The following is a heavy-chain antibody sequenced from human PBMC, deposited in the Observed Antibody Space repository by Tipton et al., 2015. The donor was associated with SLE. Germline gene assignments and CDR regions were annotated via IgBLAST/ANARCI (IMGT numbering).Heavy chain of an antibody. CDR3: ARQGCSSTSCIRH. V-gene: IGHV5-51*01. D-gene: IGHD2-2*01. Sequence: QLVQSGAEVKKPGESLRISCKASGYDFAHYWIGWVRQMPGKGLEWMGIIYPGDSDTRYSPSFQGQVTISADKSISTAYLQWSSLKASDTAMYYCARQGCSSTSCIRHWGQGTLVSVSS. CDR2: IYPGDSDT. CDR1: GYDFAHYW. J-gene: IGHJ1*01.